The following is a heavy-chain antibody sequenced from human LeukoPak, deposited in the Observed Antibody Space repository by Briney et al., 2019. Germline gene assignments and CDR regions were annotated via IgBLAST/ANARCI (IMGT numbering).Heavy chain of an antibody. V-gene: IGHV3-30-3*01. Sequence: GGSLRLSCAASGFTFSSYAMHWVRQAPGKGLVWVAVISYDGSNKYYADSVKGRFTISRDNSKNTLYLQMNSLRAEDTAVYYCARDYGDFPLDYWGQGTLVTVSS. J-gene: IGHJ4*02. D-gene: IGHD4-17*01. CDR2: ISYDGSNK. CDR1: GFTFSSYA. CDR3: ARDYGDFPLDY.